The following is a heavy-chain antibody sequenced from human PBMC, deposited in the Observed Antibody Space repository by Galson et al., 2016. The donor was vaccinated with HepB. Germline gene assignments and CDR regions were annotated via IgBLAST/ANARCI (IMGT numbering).Heavy chain of an antibody. CDR3: ARWSGVVPAAFFHY. Sequence: TLSLTCTVSGGSVSSGGNYWTWIRQHPRKGLEWIGYIYYSGSTYYNPSLNSRVTISLDTSKNQFSLKLSSVTVADTAVYYWARWSGVVPAAFFHYWGQGTLVTVSS. V-gene: IGHV4-31*03. CDR2: IYYSGST. D-gene: IGHD2-2*01. CDR1: GGSVSSGGNY. J-gene: IGHJ4*02.